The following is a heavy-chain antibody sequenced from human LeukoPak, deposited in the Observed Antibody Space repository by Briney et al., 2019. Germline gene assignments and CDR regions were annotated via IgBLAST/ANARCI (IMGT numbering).Heavy chain of an antibody. Sequence: ASVKVSCKASGYTFTSYVINWVRQAPGQGLEWMGWISVYNGNTNYAQKFQGRVTMTTDTSTSTAYMELRSLRSDDTAVYYCARVPSFQTLDYWGQGTLVTVSS. J-gene: IGHJ4*02. CDR3: ARVPSFQTLDY. CDR1: GYTFTSYV. D-gene: IGHD4/OR15-4a*01. CDR2: ISVYNGNT. V-gene: IGHV1-18*01.